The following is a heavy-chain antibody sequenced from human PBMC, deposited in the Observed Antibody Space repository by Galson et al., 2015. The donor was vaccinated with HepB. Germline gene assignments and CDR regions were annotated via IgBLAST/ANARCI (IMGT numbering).Heavy chain of an antibody. CDR2: IIPIFGTA. CDR1: GGTFSSYA. Sequence: SVKVSCKASGGTFSSYAISWVRQAPGQGLEWMGGIIPIFGTANYAQKFQGRVTITADESTSTAYMELSSLRSEDTAVYYCARHVYYDFWSGYPPWYGMDVWGQGTTVTVSS. D-gene: IGHD3-3*01. V-gene: IGHV1-69*13. CDR3: ARHVYYDFWSGYPPWYGMDV. J-gene: IGHJ6*02.